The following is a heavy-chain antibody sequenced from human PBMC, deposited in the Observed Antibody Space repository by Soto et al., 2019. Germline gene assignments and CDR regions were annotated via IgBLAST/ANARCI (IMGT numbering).Heavy chain of an antibody. D-gene: IGHD3-10*01. CDR1: GGSISSSSYY. CDR2: IYYSGST. Sequence: PSETLSLTCTVSGGSISSSSYYWGWIRQPPGKGLEWIGSIYYSGSTYYNPSLKSRVTISVDTSKNQFSLKLSSVTAADTAVYYCARLKAYYGSGSYYNKPPMPHEFDPWGQGTLVTVSS. V-gene: IGHV4-39*01. J-gene: IGHJ5*02. CDR3: ARLKAYYGSGSYYNKPPMPHEFDP.